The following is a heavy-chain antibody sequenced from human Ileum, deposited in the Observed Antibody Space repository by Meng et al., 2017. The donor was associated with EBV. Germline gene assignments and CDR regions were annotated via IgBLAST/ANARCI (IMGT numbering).Heavy chain of an antibody. Sequence: EVHLVESGGGLVPPGGSLRLSCAASGFSFSSYWMHWVRQAPGKGLVWVLHIDNDGTTTNYADSVKGRFTVSRDNAKSTLDLQMNSLRVDDTGVYFCVRDSPHANFDYWGQGALVTASS. CDR2: IDNDGTTT. D-gene: IGHD2-8*01. CDR1: GFSFSSYW. V-gene: IGHV3-74*01. CDR3: VRDSPHANFDY. J-gene: IGHJ4*02.